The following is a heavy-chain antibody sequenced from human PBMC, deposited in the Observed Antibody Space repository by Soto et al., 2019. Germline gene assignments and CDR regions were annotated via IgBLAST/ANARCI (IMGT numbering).Heavy chain of an antibody. D-gene: IGHD3-10*01. CDR3: GRNSPFFENDYYGLVV. V-gene: IGHV4-59*08. CDR2: MYYSGST. Sequence: SETLSLTCSVSGDSISSYYWSWIRQSPGKGLEWIGYMYYSGSTTYNPSFKSRVTISVDRPKNQFSLRLTSETAADTAVCYCGRNSPFFENDYYGLVVWGPGTSVTV. J-gene: IGHJ6*02. CDR1: GDSISSYY.